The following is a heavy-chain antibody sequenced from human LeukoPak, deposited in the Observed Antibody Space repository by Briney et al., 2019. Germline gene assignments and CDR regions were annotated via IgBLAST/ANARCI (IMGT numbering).Heavy chain of an antibody. D-gene: IGHD4/OR15-4a*01. V-gene: IGHV4-30-4*08. CDR3: ARDFAEGDYGKFDY. J-gene: IGHJ4*02. CDR2: IYYSEST. Sequence: SETLSLTCTVSGGSISSDDYSWSWIRQPPGKGLEWIGYIYYSESTYYNPSLKSRVTISVDTSKNQFSLKLSSVTAADTAVYYCARDFAEGDYGKFDYWGQGTLVTVSS. CDR1: GGSISSDDYS.